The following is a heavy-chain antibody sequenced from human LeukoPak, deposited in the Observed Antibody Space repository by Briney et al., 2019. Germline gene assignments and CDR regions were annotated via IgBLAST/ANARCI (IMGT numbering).Heavy chain of an antibody. Sequence: GGSLRLSCAASGFSVSNAWMTWVRQAPGKGLDWVAVISNDGSKKYYADSVKGRFTISRDNSKNTLSLQVSSLRTEDTAVYYCAKDRYSYAFEYSDSWGQGTLVTVSS. V-gene: IGHV3-30*18. J-gene: IGHJ4*02. CDR2: ISNDGSKK. CDR3: AKDRYSYAFEYSDS. D-gene: IGHD5-18*01. CDR1: GFSVSNAW.